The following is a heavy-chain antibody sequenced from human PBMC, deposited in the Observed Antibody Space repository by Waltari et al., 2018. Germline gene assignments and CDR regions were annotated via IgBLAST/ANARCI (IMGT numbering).Heavy chain of an antibody. CDR3: ARQYSGYHLLLPERFDP. V-gene: IGHV4-4*07. CDR2: IYTSGST. CDR1: GGSISSYY. J-gene: IGHJ5*02. Sequence: QVQLQESGPGLVKPSETLSLTCTVSGGSISSYYWIWIRHTAGKGLEWIGRIYTSGSTNYNPSLKSRVTMSVDTSKNQFSLKLSSVTAADTAVYYCARQYSGYHLLLPERFDPWGQGTLVTVSS. D-gene: IGHD5-12*01.